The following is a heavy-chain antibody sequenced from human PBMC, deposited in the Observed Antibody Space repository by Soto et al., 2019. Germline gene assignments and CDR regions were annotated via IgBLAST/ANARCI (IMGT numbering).Heavy chain of an antibody. CDR2: IYYSGST. Sequence: QVQLQESGPGLVKPSQTLSLTCTVSGGSISSGDYYWSWIRQPPGKGLEWIGYIYYSGSTYYNPSRNSRVTISVDTSKTQFSLKLSSVTAADTAVYYCARAGGGSTVTPPNWFDPWGQGTLVTVSS. CDR1: GGSISSGDYY. CDR3: ARAGGGSTVTPPNWFDP. D-gene: IGHD4-17*01. V-gene: IGHV4-30-4*01. J-gene: IGHJ5*02.